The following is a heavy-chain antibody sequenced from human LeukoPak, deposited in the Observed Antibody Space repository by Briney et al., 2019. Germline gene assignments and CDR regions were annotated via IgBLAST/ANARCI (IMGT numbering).Heavy chain of an antibody. Sequence: SETLSLTCTVSGGSISSGDYYWSWIRQPPGKGLEWIGYIYYSESTYSNPSLKSRVTISVDTSKNQFSLKLSSVTAADTAVYYCARGCTIFGVPSWFDPWGQGTLVTVSS. V-gene: IGHV4-61*08. CDR2: IYYSEST. CDR3: ARGCTIFGVPSWFDP. D-gene: IGHD3-3*01. J-gene: IGHJ5*02. CDR1: GGSISSGDYY.